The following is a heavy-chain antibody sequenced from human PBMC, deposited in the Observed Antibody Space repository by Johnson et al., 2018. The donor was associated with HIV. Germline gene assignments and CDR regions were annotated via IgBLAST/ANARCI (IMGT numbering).Heavy chain of an antibody. CDR3: AKDNLKRTRGSDAFDI. J-gene: IGHJ3*02. CDR2: ISYDGNNK. Sequence: QVQLVESGGGVVQPGRSLRLSFAGSGFTFSSYPMHWVRQPPGKGLEWVAVISYDGNNKYYADSVKGRVTISRDNSKNTLYLQMNSLRAEDTAMYYCAKDNLKRTRGSDAFDIWGQGTRVTVSS. CDR1: GFTFSSYP. D-gene: IGHD2-15*01. V-gene: IGHV3-30-3*01.